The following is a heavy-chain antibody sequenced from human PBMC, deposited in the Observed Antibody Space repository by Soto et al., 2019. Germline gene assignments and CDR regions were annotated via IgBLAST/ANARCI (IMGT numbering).Heavy chain of an antibody. CDR2: IKSKTDGGTT. CDR1: GFTFSNAW. J-gene: IGHJ6*02. V-gene: IGHV3-15*01. CDR3: TTGSYYYDSSGYYHEYGMYV. D-gene: IGHD3-22*01. Sequence: PGGSLRLSCAASGFTFSNAWMSWVRQAPGKGLEWVGRIKSKTDGGTTDYAAPVKGRFTISRDDSKNTLYLQMNSLKTEDTAVYYCTTGSYYYDSSGYYHEYGMYVWGQGTTVTVSS.